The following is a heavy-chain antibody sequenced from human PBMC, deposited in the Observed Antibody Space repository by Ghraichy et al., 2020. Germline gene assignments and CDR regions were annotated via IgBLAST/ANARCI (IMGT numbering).Heavy chain of an antibody. J-gene: IGHJ3*01. CDR1: GFTFSNYS. D-gene: IGHD2-2*01. V-gene: IGHV3-21*01. CDR2: ISTSSTYM. Sequence: GESLNISCAASGFTFSNYSMNWVRQAPGEGLEWVSSISTSSTYMYYADSVKGRFTISRDNAKNSLYLQMHSLRAEDTAVYYCAQRYCSTTNCDAFDFWGQGTLVTVYS. CDR3: AQRYCSTTNCDAFDF.